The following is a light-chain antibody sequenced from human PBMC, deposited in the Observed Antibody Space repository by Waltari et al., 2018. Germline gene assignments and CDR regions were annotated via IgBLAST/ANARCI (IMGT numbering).Light chain of an antibody. CDR1: QSITTY. Sequence: DFQMTQSPSSLSASVRDRVTITFRASQSITTYLNWYQQKPGKAPKLLIFAASSLQSGVPSRFSGSGSGTDFTLTITSLQPEDFATYYCQQSYSSPQTFGQGTKVEIK. V-gene: IGKV1-39*01. J-gene: IGKJ1*01. CDR2: AAS. CDR3: QQSYSSPQT.